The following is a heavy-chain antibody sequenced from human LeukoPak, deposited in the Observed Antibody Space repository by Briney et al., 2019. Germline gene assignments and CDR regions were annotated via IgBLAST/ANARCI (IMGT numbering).Heavy chain of an antibody. CDR2: INHSGST. D-gene: IGHD3-10*01. V-gene: IGHV4-34*01. Sequence: SETLSLTCAVSGGSFSGYYWSWIRQPPGKGLEWIGEINHSGSTNYNPSLKSRVSISVDTSKKQFSLSLNSVTAADTAVYYCATDRYYGSGSYYKFDFWGQGILVTVSS. CDR3: ATDRYYGSGSYYKFDF. CDR1: GGSFSGYY. J-gene: IGHJ4*02.